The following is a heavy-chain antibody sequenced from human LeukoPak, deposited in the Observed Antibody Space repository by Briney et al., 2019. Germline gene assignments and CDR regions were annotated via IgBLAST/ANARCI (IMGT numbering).Heavy chain of an antibody. CDR3: ARDKLESGSNARFDY. D-gene: IGHD1-26*01. CDR1: GGTFSSYA. Sequence: ASVKVSCKASGGTFSSYAVSWVRQAPGQGLEWMGRIIPIFGTANYAQEFQGRVTITTDESTSTAYMELSSLRSEDTAVYYCARDKLESGSNARFDYWGQGTLVTVSS. V-gene: IGHV1-69*05. J-gene: IGHJ4*02. CDR2: IIPIFGTA.